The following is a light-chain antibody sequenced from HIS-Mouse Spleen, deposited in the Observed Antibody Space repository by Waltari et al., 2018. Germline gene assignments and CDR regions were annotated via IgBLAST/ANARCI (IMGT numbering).Light chain of an antibody. V-gene: IGLV3-10*01. CDR1: ALPKKY. J-gene: IGLJ2*01. Sequence: SYELTQPPSVSVSPVQPARITCSGGALPKKYAYWYQQKSGQAPVLVIYEDSKRPSGIPERFSGSSSGTMATLTISGAQVEDEADYYCYSTDSSGNHRVFGGGTKLTVL. CDR2: EDS. CDR3: YSTDSSGNHRV.